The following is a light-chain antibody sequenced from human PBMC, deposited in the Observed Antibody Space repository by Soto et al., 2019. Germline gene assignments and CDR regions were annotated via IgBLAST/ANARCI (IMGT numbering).Light chain of an antibody. Sequence: EIVLTQSPGTLSLSPGERATLSCRASQSVTSNYLAWYQQKPGQAPRLLIYGASIRATGIPGRISGSGSGTDFTLTINRLESEDFAVYYCQQYGNSPWTFGRGTKVEIK. J-gene: IGKJ1*01. CDR3: QQYGNSPWT. CDR1: QSVTSNY. V-gene: IGKV3-20*01. CDR2: GAS.